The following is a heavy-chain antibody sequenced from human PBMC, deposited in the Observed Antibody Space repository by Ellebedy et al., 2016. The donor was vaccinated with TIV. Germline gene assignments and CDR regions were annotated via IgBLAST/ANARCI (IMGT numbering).Heavy chain of an antibody. CDR2: IKPKTDGDTQ. CDR1: GFPFSSAW. J-gene: IGHJ4*02. CDR3: TTDACARTSCRCQDFDY. D-gene: IGHD2-2*01. V-gene: IGHV3-15*01. Sequence: GGSLRLSCAASGFPFSSAWMSWVRQLPGKGLEWVARIKPKTDGDTQDYLAPVKGRRFTNSRDDSRNTVYLQVNSLKAEDSAVYYCTTDACARTSCRCQDFDYWGRGALVTVSS.